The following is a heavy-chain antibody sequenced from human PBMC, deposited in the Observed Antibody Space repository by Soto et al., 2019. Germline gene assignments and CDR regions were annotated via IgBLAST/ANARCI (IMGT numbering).Heavy chain of an antibody. CDR3: ARDEQWLAQFDY. J-gene: IGHJ4*02. V-gene: IGHV3-30-3*01. Sequence: ESGGGVVQPGRSLRLSCAASGFTFSSYAMHWVRQAPGKGLEWVAVISYDGSNKYYADSVKGRFTISRDNSKNTLYLQMNSLRAEDTAVYYCARDEQWLAQFDYWGQGTLVTVSS. CDR2: ISYDGSNK. D-gene: IGHD6-19*01. CDR1: GFTFSSYA.